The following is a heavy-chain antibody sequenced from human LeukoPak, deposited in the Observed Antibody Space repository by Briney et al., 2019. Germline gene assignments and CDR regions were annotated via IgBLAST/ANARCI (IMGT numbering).Heavy chain of an antibody. CDR1: GFTFSSYA. CDR2: ISGSGGST. CDR3: AKGYYDFWSGYSPFDY. V-gene: IGHV3-23*01. J-gene: IGHJ4*02. Sequence: PGGSLRLSCAASGFTFSSYAMSWVRQAPGKGLEWVSAISGSGGSTYYADSVKGRFTISRDNSKNTLYLQMYSLRAEDTAVYYCAKGYYDFWSGYSPFDYWGQGTLVTVSS. D-gene: IGHD3-3*01.